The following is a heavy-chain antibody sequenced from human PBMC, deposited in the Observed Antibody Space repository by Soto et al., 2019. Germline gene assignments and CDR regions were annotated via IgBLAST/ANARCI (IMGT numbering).Heavy chain of an antibody. CDR1: GGSLSGYY. CDR3: ARGEEGVVATH. D-gene: IGHD5-12*01. V-gene: IGHV4-34*01. Sequence: QVQLQQWGAGLLKPSETLSLNCAVNGGSLSGYYWSWIRQPPGKGLEWIGEIKDGGYTNYSPSLKMRATISSDRSNNKFSLRLNSVTAADTGVYYCARGEEGVVATHWDQGALVTVSS. J-gene: IGHJ4*02. CDR2: IKDGGYT.